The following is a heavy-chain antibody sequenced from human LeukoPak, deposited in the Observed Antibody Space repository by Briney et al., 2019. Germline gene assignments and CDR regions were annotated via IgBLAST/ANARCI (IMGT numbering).Heavy chain of an antibody. J-gene: IGHJ4*02. D-gene: IGHD3-9*01. CDR3: AKHPGYYNNGPGDY. V-gene: IGHV3-23*01. Sequence: PGGSLRLSCAASGFTFNNYAMSWVRQAPGKGLEWVSAISGSGGSTYYADSVKGRFTISRDDSKNTLYLQMNSLRAEDTAVYYCAKHPGYYNNGPGDYWGQGTLVTVSS. CDR2: ISGSGGST. CDR1: GFTFNNYA.